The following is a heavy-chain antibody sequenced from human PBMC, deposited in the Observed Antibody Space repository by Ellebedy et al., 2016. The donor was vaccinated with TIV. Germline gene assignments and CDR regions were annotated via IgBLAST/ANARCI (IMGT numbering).Heavy chain of an antibody. CDR1: GFTLSTYS. CDR2: VSYDGSEK. CDR3: ARERDYYGSGSLRFAWFDP. V-gene: IGHV3-30*09. J-gene: IGHJ5*02. Sequence: PGGSLRLSCAASGFTLSTYSMHWVRQVPGKGLEWVAAIVSYDGSEKYYADSVKGRFAISRDNSMNTMYLQMNSLRGDDTAVYYCARERDYYGSGSLRFAWFDPWGQGTLVTVFS. D-gene: IGHD3-10*01.